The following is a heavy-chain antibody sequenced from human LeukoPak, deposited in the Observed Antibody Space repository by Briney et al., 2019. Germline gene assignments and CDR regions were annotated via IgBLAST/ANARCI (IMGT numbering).Heavy chain of an antibody. J-gene: IGHJ5*02. V-gene: IGHV3-23*01. D-gene: IGHD3-3*01. CDR2: ISGSGIVT. CDR3: AKGRYNFWSGYYNGPYNWFDP. CDR1: GFTFAKFA. Sequence: GGSLRLSCAISGFTFAKFAMSWVRQAPGKGLEWVSTISGSGIVTYYADSVKGRFTISRDNSKNTLYLQMNSLRAEDTAVYYCAKGRYNFWSGYYNGPYNWFDPWGQGTLVTVSS.